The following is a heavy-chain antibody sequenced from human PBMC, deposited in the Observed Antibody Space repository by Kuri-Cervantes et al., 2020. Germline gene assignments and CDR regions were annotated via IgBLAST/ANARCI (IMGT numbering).Heavy chain of an antibody. D-gene: IGHD5-18*01. CDR3: ARGLDTAMGRDY. CDR1: GYTFTSYG. CDR2: IIPMFGTP. Sequence: SVKVSCKASGYTFTSYGFSWVRQAPGQGLEWMGGIIPMFGTPNYAQKFQGRVTITADKSTSTAYMELSSLRSEDTATYYCARGLDTAMGRDYWGQGTLVTVSS. J-gene: IGHJ4*02. V-gene: IGHV1-69*06.